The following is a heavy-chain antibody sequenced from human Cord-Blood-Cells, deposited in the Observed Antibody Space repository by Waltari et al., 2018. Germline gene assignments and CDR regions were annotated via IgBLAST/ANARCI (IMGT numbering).Heavy chain of an antibody. J-gene: IGHJ4*02. V-gene: IGHV1-69*02. CDR2: ISPILGIA. CDR1: GGTFSSYT. D-gene: IGHD4-17*01. CDR3: ATLGSYDYGDNY. Sequence: QVQLVQSGAEVKKPGSSVKVSCKASGGTFSSYTISWVRQAPGQGLEWMGRISPILGIASYAQKFQGRVTITADKSTRTAYMELSSLRSEDTAVYYCATLGSYDYGDNYWGQGTLVTVSS.